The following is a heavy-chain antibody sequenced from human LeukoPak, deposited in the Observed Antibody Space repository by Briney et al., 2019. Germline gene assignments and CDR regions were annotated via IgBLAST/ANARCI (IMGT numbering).Heavy chain of an antibody. Sequence: PSETLFLTCTVSGDSIRRKNYYWGWIRQPPGKGLEWIGSVYYTGSAHYNASLQSRVTISVDASKNQFSLNLSSVTAADTAVYYCARLRYDWNANYFDPWGQGTLVSVSS. J-gene: IGHJ5*02. CDR3: ARLRYDWNANYFDP. CDR1: GDSIRRKNYY. D-gene: IGHD1-20*01. V-gene: IGHV4-39*01. CDR2: VYYTGSA.